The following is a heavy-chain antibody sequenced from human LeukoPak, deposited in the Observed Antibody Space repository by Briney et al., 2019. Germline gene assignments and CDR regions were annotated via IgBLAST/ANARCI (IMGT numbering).Heavy chain of an antibody. CDR3: ARVSPLPMVGADY. V-gene: IGHV1-8*03. J-gene: IGHJ4*02. CDR1: GYSFISYD. D-gene: IGHD1-26*01. CDR2: MNPNSGNT. Sequence: GASVKVSCKHSGYSFISYDINGVRQATGEGVEWMGWMNPNSGNTGYAQKFQGRVTITTDTSTSTAYMELRSLRSDDTAVYYCARVSPLPMVGADYWGQGTLVTVSS.